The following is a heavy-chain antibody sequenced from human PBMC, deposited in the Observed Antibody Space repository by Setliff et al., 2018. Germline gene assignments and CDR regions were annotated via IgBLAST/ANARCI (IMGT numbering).Heavy chain of an antibody. J-gene: IGHJ4*02. Sequence: GESLKISCAASGFTFSSYAMSWVRQTPGKGLEWVAYISSSGSLIYYPDSVKGRFTISRDNAKKSLYLQMNSLRAEDTAVYYCARGWGNYINFWGQGIQVTVSS. CDR2: ISSSGSLI. D-gene: IGHD3-16*01. CDR3: ARGWGNYINF. V-gene: IGHV3-48*04. CDR1: GFTFSSYA.